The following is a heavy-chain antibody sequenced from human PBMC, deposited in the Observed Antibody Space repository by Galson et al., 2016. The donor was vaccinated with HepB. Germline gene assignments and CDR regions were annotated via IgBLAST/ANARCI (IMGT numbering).Heavy chain of an antibody. V-gene: IGHV3-7*03. CDR2: IKQDGGEK. D-gene: IGHD1-26*01. Sequence: SLRLSCAASGFTFSNHWMTWVRKAPGKGLEWVANIKQDGGEKYYVDSVKGRSTISRDNAKNSLYLQMSNLRAEDTAVYYCARMRDVWEFLGRPFDYWGQGALVTVSS. CDR1: GFTFSNHW. J-gene: IGHJ4*02. CDR3: ARMRDVWEFLGRPFDY.